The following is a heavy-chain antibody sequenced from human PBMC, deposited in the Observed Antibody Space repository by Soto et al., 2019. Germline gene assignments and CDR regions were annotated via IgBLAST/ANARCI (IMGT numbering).Heavy chain of an antibody. J-gene: IGHJ4*02. CDR3: VKDRRLWYDSSGYYPYYFAY. CDR2: ISGSGDNT. CDR1: GFTFSNYV. V-gene: IGHV3-23*01. Sequence: GGSLRLSCAASGFTFSNYVMSWVRQAPGKGLEWVSSISGSGDNTYYADSVKGRFTISRDNSKNTLFLQMSSLRAEDTAVYYCVKDRRLWYDSSGYYPYYFAYWGQGTLVTVSS. D-gene: IGHD3-22*01.